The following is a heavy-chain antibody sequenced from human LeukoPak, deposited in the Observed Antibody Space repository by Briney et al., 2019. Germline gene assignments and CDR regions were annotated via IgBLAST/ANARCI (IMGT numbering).Heavy chain of an antibody. J-gene: IGHJ3*02. CDR1: GFSFNSYE. CDR3: AHHGGGTIRIAAFDI. V-gene: IGHV3-48*03. Sequence: SGGSLRLSCAAAGFSFNSYEMEWVRQAPGKGLEWVSYIGSTGSAIFYADSVKGRFTISRDNSKNTLYLQLNSLRAEDTAIYYCAHHGGGTIRIAAFDIWGQGTMVTVSS. D-gene: IGHD3-3*01. CDR2: IGSTGSAI.